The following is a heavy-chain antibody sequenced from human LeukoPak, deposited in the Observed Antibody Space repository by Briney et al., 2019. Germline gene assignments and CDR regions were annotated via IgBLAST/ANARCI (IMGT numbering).Heavy chain of an antibody. J-gene: IGHJ4*02. CDR2: INHSGST. CDR1: GGSFSAYY. CDR3: ARVGSSGWHPGFDY. Sequence: SETLSLTCAVYGGSFSAYYWSWIRQHPGKGLEWIGEINHSGSTNYTPSLKSRVTISVDTSKNQFSLKLSSVTAADTAVYYCARVGSSGWHPGFDYWGQGTLVTVSS. V-gene: IGHV4-34*01. D-gene: IGHD6-19*01.